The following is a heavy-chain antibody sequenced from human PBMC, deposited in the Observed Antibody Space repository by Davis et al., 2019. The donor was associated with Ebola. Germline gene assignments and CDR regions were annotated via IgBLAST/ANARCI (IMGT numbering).Heavy chain of an antibody. D-gene: IGHD2-15*01. J-gene: IGHJ6*02. CDR3: ARDAVRDCSGGSCYDGSYYYYGLDV. CDR1: GFTFSDYY. CDR2: ISSSGSPI. V-gene: IGHV3-11*04. Sequence: GESLKISCAASGFTFSDYYMSWIRQAPGKGLEWVSYISSSGSPIYYADSVKGRFTISRDNAKNSLYLQMNSLRAEDTAVYYCARDAVRDCSGGSCYDGSYYYYGLDVWGQGTTVTVSS.